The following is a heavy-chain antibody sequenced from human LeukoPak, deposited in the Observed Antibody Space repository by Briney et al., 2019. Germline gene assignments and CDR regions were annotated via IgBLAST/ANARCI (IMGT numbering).Heavy chain of an antibody. CDR2: IYSGGST. J-gene: IGHJ5*02. D-gene: IGHD2-2*01. Sequence: GGSLILSCAASGFTVSSNYMSWVRQAPGKGLEWVSVIYSGGSTYYADSVKGRFTISRDNSKNTLYLQMNSLRAEDTAVYYCARHQRYCSSTSCSSEWFDPWGQGTLVTVSS. CDR3: ARHQRYCSSTSCSSEWFDP. CDR1: GFTVSSNY. V-gene: IGHV3-53*01.